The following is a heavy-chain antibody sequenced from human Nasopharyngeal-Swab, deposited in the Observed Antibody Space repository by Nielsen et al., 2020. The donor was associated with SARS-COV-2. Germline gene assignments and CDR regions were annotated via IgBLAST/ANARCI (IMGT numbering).Heavy chain of an antibody. J-gene: IGHJ4*02. CDR2: INHRGTT. D-gene: IGHD3-22*01. CDR3: ARGHRSISMIVVVIATAHFYFDS. Sequence: SETLSLTCAVYGGSFSGYYWSWIRQPPGQGLEWIGEINHRGTTSYNPSLKSRVTISSDTSKNQFSLKLSSVTAADTAVYYCARGHRSISMIVVVIATAHFYFDSWGRGTLVTVTS. CDR1: GGSFSGYY. V-gene: IGHV4-34*01.